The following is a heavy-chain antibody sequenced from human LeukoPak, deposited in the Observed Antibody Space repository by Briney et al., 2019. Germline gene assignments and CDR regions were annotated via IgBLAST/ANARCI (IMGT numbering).Heavy chain of an antibody. CDR2: IWYDGSNK. CDR3: ARGDWWDYFDY. D-gene: IGHD2-15*01. Sequence: GGSLRLSCAASGFTFDDYAMHWVRQAPGKGLEWVAVIWYDGSNKYYADSVKGRFTISRDNSKNTLYLQMNSLRAEDTAVYYCARGDWWDYFDYWGQGTLVTVSS. J-gene: IGHJ4*02. V-gene: IGHV3-33*08. CDR1: GFTFDDYA.